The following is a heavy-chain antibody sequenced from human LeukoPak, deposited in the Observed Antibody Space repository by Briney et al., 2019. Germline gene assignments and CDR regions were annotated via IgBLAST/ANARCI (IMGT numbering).Heavy chain of an antibody. CDR3: ARGPRQPVDRWFDP. J-gene: IGHJ5*02. CDR1: GFTFSTYG. Sequence: GSLRLSCAASGFTFSTYGMNWVRQPPGKGLEWIGEINHSGSTNYNPSLKSRVTISVDTSKNQFSLKLRSVTAADTAVYYCARGPRQPVDRWFDPWGQGTLVTVSS. D-gene: IGHD6-13*01. CDR2: INHSGST. V-gene: IGHV4-34*01.